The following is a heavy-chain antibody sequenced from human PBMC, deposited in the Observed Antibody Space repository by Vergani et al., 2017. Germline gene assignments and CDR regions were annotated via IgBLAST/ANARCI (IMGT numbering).Heavy chain of an antibody. CDR1: GFTFSSYA. D-gene: IGHD2-15*01. CDR2: INGRGSST. V-gene: IGHV3-23*01. CDR3: TRSECSGTTCYGHYFDL. Sequence: EVQLLESGGRLVQPGGSLRLSCATSGFTFSSYAMSWVRQAPGKGLEWVSAINGRGSSTYYADSVKGRFTISRDTSRNAVYLQMNILRVEDTGVYYCTRSECSGTTCYGHYFDLWGHGILVTVSS. J-gene: IGHJ4*01.